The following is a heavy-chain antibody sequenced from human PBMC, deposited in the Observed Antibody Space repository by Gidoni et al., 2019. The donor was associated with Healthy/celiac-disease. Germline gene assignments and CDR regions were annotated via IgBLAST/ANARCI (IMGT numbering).Heavy chain of an antibody. CDR3: AKYSSSWYVGSYYYGMDV. Sequence: EVQLVESGGGLVQPGGSLRLSCAASGFTFCSYAMSWVRQAPGKGLEWVSAISGSGGSTYYADSVKGRFTIARDNSENTLYLQMNSLRAEDTAVYYCAKYSSSWYVGSYYYGMDVWGQGTTVTVSS. CDR2: ISGSGGST. D-gene: IGHD6-13*01. CDR1: GFTFCSYA. J-gene: IGHJ6*02. V-gene: IGHV3-23*04.